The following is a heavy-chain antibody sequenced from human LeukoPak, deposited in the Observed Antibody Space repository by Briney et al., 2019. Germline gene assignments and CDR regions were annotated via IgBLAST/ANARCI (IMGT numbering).Heavy chain of an antibody. CDR2: ISSSSSYI. V-gene: IGHV3-21*01. CDR3: ARDYGSGSYYFGY. D-gene: IGHD3-10*01. Sequence: PGGSLRLSCAAPGFTFSSYSMKWVRQAPGKGLEWVSSISSSSSYIYYADSVKGRFTSSRDNAKNSLYLQMNSLRAEDTAVYYCARDYGSGSYYFGYWGQGTLVTVSS. J-gene: IGHJ4*02. CDR1: GFTFSSYS.